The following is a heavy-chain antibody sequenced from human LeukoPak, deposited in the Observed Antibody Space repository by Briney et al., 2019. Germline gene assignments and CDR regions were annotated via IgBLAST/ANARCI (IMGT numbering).Heavy chain of an antibody. CDR1: GGSFSGYY. CDR2: INHSGST. Sequence: SETLSLTCAVYGGSFSGYYWSWIRQPPGKGLEWIGEINHSGSTNFNPSLKSRVTISLDTSKNQLSLKLNSVTAADTAVYYCASQGYYDSSPFDPWGQGILVTVSS. D-gene: IGHD3-22*01. CDR3: ASQGYYDSSPFDP. V-gene: IGHV4-34*01. J-gene: IGHJ5*02.